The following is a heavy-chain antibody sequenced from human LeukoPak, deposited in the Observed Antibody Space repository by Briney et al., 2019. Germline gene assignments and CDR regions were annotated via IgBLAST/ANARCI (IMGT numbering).Heavy chain of an antibody. CDR3: ARAGGGSYNFDY. J-gene: IGHJ4*02. CDR2: MNPNSGNT. D-gene: IGHD2-15*01. V-gene: IGHV1-8*01. Sequence: ASVKVSCKASGYTFTSYDINWVRQATGQGLEWMGWMNPNSGNTGYARKFQGRVTMTRNTSISTAYMELSSLRSEDTAVYYCARAGGGSYNFDYWGQGTLVTVSS. CDR1: GYTFTSYD.